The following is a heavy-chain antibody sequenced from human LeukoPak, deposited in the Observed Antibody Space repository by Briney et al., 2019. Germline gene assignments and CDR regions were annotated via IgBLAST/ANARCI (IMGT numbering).Heavy chain of an antibody. J-gene: IGHJ4*02. CDR1: GGSISSHY. D-gene: IGHD3-10*01. CDR2: IYYSGST. V-gene: IGHV4-59*11. CDR3: ARGSGQWGFDS. Sequence: SETLSRTCTVSGGSISSHYWSWIRQPPGKTLEWIGYIYYSGSTNYNPSLRSRVTISVDSSKNQFSLKLSSVTAADTAVYYCARGSGQWGFDSWGQGTLVTVSS.